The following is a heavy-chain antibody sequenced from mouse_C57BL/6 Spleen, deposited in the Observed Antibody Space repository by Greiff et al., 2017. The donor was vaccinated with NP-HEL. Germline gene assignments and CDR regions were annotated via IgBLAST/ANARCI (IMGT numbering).Heavy chain of an antibody. CDR2: IRSKSNNYAT. CDR3: VRGGYDYDGALYAMDY. Sequence: EVKLMESGGGLVQPKGSLKLSCAASGFSFNTYAMNWVRQAPGKGLEWVARIRSKSNNYATYYADSVKDRFTISRDDSESMLYLQMNNLKTEDTAMYYCVRGGYDYDGALYAMDYWGQGTSVTVSS. J-gene: IGHJ4*01. CDR1: GFSFNTYA. V-gene: IGHV10-1*01. D-gene: IGHD2-4*01.